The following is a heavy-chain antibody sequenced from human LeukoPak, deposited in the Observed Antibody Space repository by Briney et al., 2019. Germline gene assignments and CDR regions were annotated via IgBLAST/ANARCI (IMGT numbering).Heavy chain of an antibody. V-gene: IGHV3-30*03. D-gene: IGHD2/OR15-2a*01. CDR3: AGEADNSATDY. CDR2: ISYDGSNK. J-gene: IGHJ4*02. CDR1: GFTFSSYG. Sequence: GGSLRLSCAASGFTFSSYGMHWVRQAPGKGLERVAVISYDGSNKCYADSVQGRFTISRDNAKNSLYLQMNSLRAEDTAVYYCAGEADNSATDYWGQGTLVTVSS.